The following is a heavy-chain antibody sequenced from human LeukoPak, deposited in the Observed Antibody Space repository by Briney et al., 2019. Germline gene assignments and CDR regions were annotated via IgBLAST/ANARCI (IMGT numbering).Heavy chain of an antibody. CDR3: GQDPNGNYIGAFDF. J-gene: IGHJ3*01. CDR2: ILGGGGT. Sequence: GGSLRLSCAASGLIFHNYALVWIRRAPGKGPEWVSAILGGGGTFYADAVKGRFTIPRDNSKNTLYLQMNSLRAEDTATYYCGQDPNGNYIGAFDFWGRGTMVTVSS. CDR1: GLIFHNYA. V-gene: IGHV3-23*01. D-gene: IGHD4-17*01.